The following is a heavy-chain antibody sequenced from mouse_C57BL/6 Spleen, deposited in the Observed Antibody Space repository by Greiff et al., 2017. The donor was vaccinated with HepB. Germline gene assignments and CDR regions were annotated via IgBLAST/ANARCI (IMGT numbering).Heavy chain of an antibody. Sequence: QVQLQQSGAELVRPGASVKLSCKASGYTFTDYYINWVKQRPGQGLEWIARIYPGSGNTYYNEKFKGKATLTAEKSSSTAYMQLSSLTSEDSAVYFCARKRPMDYWGQGTSVTVSS. V-gene: IGHV1-76*01. J-gene: IGHJ4*01. CDR2: IYPGSGNT. CDR3: ARKRPMDY. CDR1: GYTFTDYY.